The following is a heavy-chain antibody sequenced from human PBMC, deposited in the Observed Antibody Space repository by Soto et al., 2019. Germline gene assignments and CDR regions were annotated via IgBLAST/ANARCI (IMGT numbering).Heavy chain of an antibody. CDR2: INVDNGYT. V-gene: IGHV1-3*01. CDR3: AKRGTTVFPQDWFGP. Sequence: ASVEISCQASKSTFISYAMHWVLQDPGQRLDWMGWINVDNGYTRYSQKFQGRVTITRDTSANTVYMELSSLRSEDTAVYYCAKRGTTVFPQDWFGPWGPGTLVTVSS. J-gene: IGHJ5*02. CDR1: KSTFISYA. D-gene: IGHD4-17*01.